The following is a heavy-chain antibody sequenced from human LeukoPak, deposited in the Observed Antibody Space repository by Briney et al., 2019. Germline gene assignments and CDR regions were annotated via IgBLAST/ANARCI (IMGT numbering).Heavy chain of an antibody. Sequence: SETLSLTCTVSGGSISSGVYYWSWVRQPPGKGLEWIGYVSYSGSTDYNPSLKSRVIISIDTSKNQFSLRLSSVTAADTAVYYCARENDRYGRIDYWGQGTQVTVSS. CDR3: ARENDRYGRIDY. J-gene: IGHJ4*02. CDR2: VSYSGST. D-gene: IGHD5-18*01. V-gene: IGHV4-61*08. CDR1: GGSISSGVYY.